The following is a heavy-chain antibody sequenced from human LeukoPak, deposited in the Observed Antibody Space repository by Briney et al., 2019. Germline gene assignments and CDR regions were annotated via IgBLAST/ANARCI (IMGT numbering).Heavy chain of an antibody. Sequence: GGSLRLSCAASGFTFSSYVMSWVRQAPGKGLEWVSTVSITGGTTYYADSVKGRFTISRDNSKNTLYLQMNTLRADDTAVYYCAKGRLYYDFDYWGQGTLVTVSS. D-gene: IGHD3-22*01. J-gene: IGHJ4*02. V-gene: IGHV3-23*01. CDR2: VSITGGTT. CDR3: AKGRLYYDFDY. CDR1: GFTFSSYV.